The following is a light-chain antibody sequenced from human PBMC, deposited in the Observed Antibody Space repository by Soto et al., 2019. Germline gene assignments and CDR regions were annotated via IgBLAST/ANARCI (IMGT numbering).Light chain of an antibody. Sequence: LVMTQSPATLSVSPGERATLSCRASQSVSSNLAWHQQKPGQAPRLLIYGASTRATGIPARFSGSGSGTEFTLTISSLQSEDFAVYYCQQYNNWPWTFGQGTRWIS. CDR2: GAS. CDR3: QQYNNWPWT. CDR1: QSVSSN. V-gene: IGKV3-15*01. J-gene: IGKJ1*01.